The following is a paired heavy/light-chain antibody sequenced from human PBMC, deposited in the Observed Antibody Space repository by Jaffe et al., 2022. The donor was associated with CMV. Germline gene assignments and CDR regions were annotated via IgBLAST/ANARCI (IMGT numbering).Heavy chain of an antibody. D-gene: IGHD2-21*02. Sequence: QLQLQESGPGLVRPSETLSLTCTVSGDSISSSIYYWGWIRQPPGKGLEWIGSIYSTGSSYYNPSLKSRVIVSVDTSKNQLSLRLNSVTAADTAVYYCALHRWTATAPIYLPNFFDPWGQGTLVTVSS. V-gene: IGHV4-39*01. CDR3: ALHRWTATAPIYLPNFFDP. CDR2: IYSTGSS. CDR1: GDSISSSIYY. J-gene: IGHJ5*02.
Light chain of an antibody. Sequence: QSALTQPASVAGSHGQSITISCTGTSSDIGSYNLVSWYQQHPGKAPKLMIFEVSKRPSGVSNRFSGSKSGNTASLTVSGLQAEDEADYFCCAFAGSATLGVFGTGTKVTVL. CDR3: CAFAGSATLGV. J-gene: IGLJ1*01. CDR1: SSDIGSYNL. V-gene: IGLV2-23*02. CDR2: EVS.